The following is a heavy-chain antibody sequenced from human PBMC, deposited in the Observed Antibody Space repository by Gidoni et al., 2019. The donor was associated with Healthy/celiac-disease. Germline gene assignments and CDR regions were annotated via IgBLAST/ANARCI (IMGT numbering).Heavy chain of an antibody. V-gene: IGHV3-23*01. Sequence: EVKLLESGGGLVQPGGSLRLSGAASGVTFSSDAMSWVRQAPGQGLEWVAAISGSGGSTYYADSVKGPFTIPRDKSKNTLYLHMTSLRAADTAVYYCAKSRYCSCGSCYDGAYFDPIDYWGQGTLVTVSS. CDR3: AKSRYCSCGSCYDGAYFDPIDY. CDR1: GVTFSSDA. J-gene: IGHJ4*02. D-gene: IGHD2-15*01. CDR2: ISGSGGST.